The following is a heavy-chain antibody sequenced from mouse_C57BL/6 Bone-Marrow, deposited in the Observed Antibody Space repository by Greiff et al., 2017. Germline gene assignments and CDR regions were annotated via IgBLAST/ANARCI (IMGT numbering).Heavy chain of an antibody. CDR2: IYPGNSDT. Sequence: VQLQQSGTVLARPGASVKMSCKTSGYTFTSYWMHWVQPRPGQGLEWIGAIYPGNSDTSYNPKFKGKAKLTAVTSADTAYMELSSLTNEDSAVYYCTRDYYGSSPWYFDVWGTGTTVTVSS. CDR3: TRDYYGSSPWYFDV. J-gene: IGHJ1*03. D-gene: IGHD1-1*01. V-gene: IGHV1-5*01. CDR1: GYTFTSYW.